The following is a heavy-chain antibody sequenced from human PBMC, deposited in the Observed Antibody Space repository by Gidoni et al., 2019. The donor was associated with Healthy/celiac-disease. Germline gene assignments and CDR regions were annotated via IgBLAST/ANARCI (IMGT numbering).Heavy chain of an antibody. Sequence: QVTLRESGPALVKPTQTLTLTSTFSGFSLSTSGMCVSWIRQPPGKALEWLARIDWDDDKYYSTSLKTRLTISKYTSKNQVVLTMTNMSPVDTATYYCARVPSDDDGGYYGMDVWGQGTTVTVSS. J-gene: IGHJ6*02. V-gene: IGHV2-70*15. CDR3: ARVPSDDDGGYYGMDV. CDR2: IDWDDDK. D-gene: IGHD4-17*01. CDR1: GFSLSTSGMC.